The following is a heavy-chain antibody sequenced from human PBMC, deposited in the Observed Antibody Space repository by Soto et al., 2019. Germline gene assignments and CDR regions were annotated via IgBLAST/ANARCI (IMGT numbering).Heavy chain of an antibody. Sequence: QVQLVQSGAEVKKPGSSVKVSCKASGVTFISYAISWVRQAPGQGLEWMGGIIPIFGTANYAQKFQARVTITADTYTIIADMEMRRLRAEDTAVDYCASDDRYWSGGSCHPRGYYDYGSDVWSQGTTVTVS. CDR3: ASDDRYWSGGSCHPRGYYDYGSDV. V-gene: IGHV1-69*06. CDR1: GVTFISYA. CDR2: IIPIFGTA. J-gene: IGHJ6*02. D-gene: IGHD2-15*01.